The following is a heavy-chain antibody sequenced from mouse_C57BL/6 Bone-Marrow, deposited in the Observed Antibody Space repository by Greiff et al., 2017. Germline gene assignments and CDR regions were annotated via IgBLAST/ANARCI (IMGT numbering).Heavy chain of an antibody. D-gene: IGHD2-4*01. V-gene: IGHV1-26*01. CDR3: ARGDYGGYFDY. J-gene: IGHJ2*01. CDR2: INPNNGGT. CDR1: GYTFTDYY. Sequence: VQLQQSGPELVKPGASVKISCKASGYTFTDYYMNWVKQSHGKSLEWIGDINPNNGGTSYNQKFKGKATLTVDKSSSTAYMELRSLTSEDSAVXYCARGDYGGYFDYWGQGTTLTVSS.